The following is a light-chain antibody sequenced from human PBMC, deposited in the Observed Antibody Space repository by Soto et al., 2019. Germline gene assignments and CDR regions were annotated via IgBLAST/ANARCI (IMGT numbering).Light chain of an antibody. CDR3: LQYHNLWA. CDR2: RSS. V-gene: IGKV3-15*01. J-gene: IGKJ1*01. CDR1: QNIYYN. Sequence: ILMTQSPATVSVSPGESATLSCRASQNIYYNVAWYQHRPGQAPRLLIYRSSTRAPGVPARFSGSGSGTAFTLTSGSLQPEDFTVYSCLQYHNLWAFGQGTKVEI.